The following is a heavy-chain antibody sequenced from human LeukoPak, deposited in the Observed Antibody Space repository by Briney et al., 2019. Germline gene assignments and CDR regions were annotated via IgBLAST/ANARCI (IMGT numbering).Heavy chain of an antibody. CDR2: IYSGGST. Sequence: GGSLRLSCAASGFTVSSNYMSWVRQAPGKGLEWVSVIYSGGSTYYADSVKGRFTISRHNSKNTLYLKMNSLRAEDTAVYYCARGKYSSSWYFRDAFDIWGQGTMVTVSS. V-gene: IGHV3-53*04. CDR1: GFTVSSNY. J-gene: IGHJ3*02. CDR3: ARGKYSSSWYFRDAFDI. D-gene: IGHD6-13*01.